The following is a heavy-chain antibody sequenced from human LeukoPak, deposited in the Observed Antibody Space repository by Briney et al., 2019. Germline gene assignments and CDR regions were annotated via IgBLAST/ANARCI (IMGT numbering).Heavy chain of an antibody. CDR3: ARDRYYYGSGYGMDV. CDR2: ISWNSGSM. D-gene: IGHD3-10*01. V-gene: IGHV3-9*01. CDR1: EFTFDDYA. J-gene: IGHJ6*04. Sequence: PGRSLRLSCAASEFTFDDYAMHWVRQAPGKGLEWVSGISWNSGSMGYADSVKGRFTISRDNSKNTLYLQMNSLRAEDTAVYYCARDRYYYGSGYGMDVWGKGTTATVSS.